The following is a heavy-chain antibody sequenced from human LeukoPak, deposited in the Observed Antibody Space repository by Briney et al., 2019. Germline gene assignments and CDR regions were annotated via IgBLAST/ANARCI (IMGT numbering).Heavy chain of an antibody. Sequence: GGSLRLSCAASGFSFSLYNMNWVRQAPGKGLEWVSYIGSRGGTIYYADSVKGRFTVSRDNDKKSLYLQMDRLRVEDTAVYFCSRVGFRGRTHWECWGQGTLVTVSS. CDR1: GFSFSLYN. D-gene: IGHD1-26*01. V-gene: IGHV3-48*04. CDR2: IGSRGGTI. J-gene: IGHJ4*02. CDR3: SRVGFRGRTHWEC.